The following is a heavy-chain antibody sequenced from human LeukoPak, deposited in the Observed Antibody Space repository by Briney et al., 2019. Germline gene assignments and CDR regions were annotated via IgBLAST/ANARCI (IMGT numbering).Heavy chain of an antibody. CDR3: AKPASPYCSGNTCPPHAYYHYGMNV. J-gene: IGHJ6*04. CDR2: ISYDGSNK. D-gene: IGHD2-15*01. V-gene: IGHV3-30*18. Sequence: PGRSLRLSCAASGFSFSSYGMHWVRQAPGKGLEWVAVISYDGSNKYYADSVKGRFTVSRDNPKNTLYLQMNSLRTEDTAVYYCAKPASPYCSGNTCPPHAYYHYGMNVWGKGTTVTVSS. CDR1: GFSFSSYG.